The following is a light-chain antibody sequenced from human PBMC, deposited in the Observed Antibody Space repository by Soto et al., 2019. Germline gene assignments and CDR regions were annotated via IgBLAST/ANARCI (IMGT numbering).Light chain of an antibody. CDR1: KSVGHN. CDR3: QQYNNWPRT. J-gene: IGKJ1*01. CDR2: GAS. Sequence: DIVMTQSPVTLSVSPGDRATLSCRASKSVGHNLAWFRQKPGQAPRLLIYGASAGATGIPDRFSGSGFGTEFTLAISSLQSEDLAVYYCQQYNNWPRTFGQGTKVEMK. V-gene: IGKV3-15*01.